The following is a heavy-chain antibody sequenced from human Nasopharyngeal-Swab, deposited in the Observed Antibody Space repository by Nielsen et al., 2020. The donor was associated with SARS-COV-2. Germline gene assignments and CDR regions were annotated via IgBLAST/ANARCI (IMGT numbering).Heavy chain of an antibody. CDR3: ARGGRWWATTSRANNWFDP. CDR2: ISSSSSTI. J-gene: IGHJ5*02. D-gene: IGHD1/OR15-1a*01. Sequence: WIRQPLGKGLEWVSYISSSSSTIYYADSVKGRFTISRDNAKNSLYLQMNSLRAEDTAVYYCARGGRWWATTSRANNWFDPWGQGTLVTVSS. V-gene: IGHV3-48*04.